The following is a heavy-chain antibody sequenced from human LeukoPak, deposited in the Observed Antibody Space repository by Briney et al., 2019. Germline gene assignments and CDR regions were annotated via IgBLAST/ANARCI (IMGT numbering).Heavy chain of an antibody. J-gene: IGHJ6*02. CDR1: GGSVSSGTYY. V-gene: IGHV4-61*01. Sequence: SETLSLTCTVSGGSVSSGTYYWSWIRQPPGKGLEWIGYIYYSGSTNYNPSLKSRVTISVDTSKNQFSLKLSSVTAADTAVYYCARGLTVTAEKVYYYYGMDVWGQGTTVTVSS. CDR3: ARGLTVTAEKVYYYYGMDV. CDR2: IYYSGST. D-gene: IGHD4-11*01.